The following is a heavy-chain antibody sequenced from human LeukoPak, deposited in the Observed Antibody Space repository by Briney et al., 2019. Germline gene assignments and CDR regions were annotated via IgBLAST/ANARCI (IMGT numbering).Heavy chain of an antibody. CDR1: GGSISSGSYY. J-gene: IGHJ4*02. Sequence: SQTLSLTCTVSGGSISSGSYYWSWIRQPAGKGLEWIGRIYTSGSTNYNPSLKSRVTISVDTSKNQFSLKLGSVTAADTAVYYCARVIDYYDSSGYYAFDYWGQGTLVTVSS. CDR2: IYTSGST. D-gene: IGHD3-22*01. V-gene: IGHV4-61*02. CDR3: ARVIDYYDSSGYYAFDY.